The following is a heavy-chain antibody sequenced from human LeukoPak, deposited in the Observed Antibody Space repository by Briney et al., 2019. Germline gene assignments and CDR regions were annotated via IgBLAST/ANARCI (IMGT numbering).Heavy chain of an antibody. CDR2: INHSGST. D-gene: IGHD6-13*01. CDR3: ARGYGYSSSWVDY. Sequence: SETLSLTCAVSGGSFSGYYWSWIRQPPGKGLEWIGEINHSGSTNYNPSLKSRVTISVDTSKNQFSLKLSSVTAADTAVYYCARGYGYSSSWVDYWGQGTLVTVSS. CDR1: GGSFSGYY. V-gene: IGHV4-34*01. J-gene: IGHJ4*02.